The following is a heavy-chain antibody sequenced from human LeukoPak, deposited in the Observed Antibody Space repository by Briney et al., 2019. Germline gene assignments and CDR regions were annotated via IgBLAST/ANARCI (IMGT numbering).Heavy chain of an antibody. D-gene: IGHD3-3*01. CDR3: VRNLDFWGHSEDY. V-gene: IGHV3-74*01. J-gene: IGHJ4*02. CDR1: GFTFSTYW. CDR2: INSDGSIT. Sequence: GGSLRLSCAASGFTFSTYWMHWVRQAPGKGLVWVSRINSDGSITTYADSVKGRFTISRDNAENTLYLQMNSLRAEDTAVYYCVRNLDFWGHSEDYWGQGTRVTVSS.